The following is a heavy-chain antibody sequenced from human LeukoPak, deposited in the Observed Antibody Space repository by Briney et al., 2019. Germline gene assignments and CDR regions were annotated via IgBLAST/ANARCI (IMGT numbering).Heavy chain of an antibody. D-gene: IGHD3-10*01. Sequence: GGSLRLSCAASGFTFSSYAMSWVRQAPGKGLEWVSAISGSGGSTYYADSVKGRFTISRDNSKNTLYLQMNSLRAGDTAVYYCAKDLVTNYYGSGSYNYYGMDVWGQGTTVTVSS. CDR1: GFTFSSYA. J-gene: IGHJ6*02. CDR2: ISGSGGST. CDR3: AKDLVTNYYGSGSYNYYGMDV. V-gene: IGHV3-23*01.